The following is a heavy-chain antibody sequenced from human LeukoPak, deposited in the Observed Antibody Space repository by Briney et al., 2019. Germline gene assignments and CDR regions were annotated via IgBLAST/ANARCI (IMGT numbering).Heavy chain of an antibody. J-gene: IGHJ4*02. CDR1: GGSISSSYY. CDR3: ARHPAYSGFDY. V-gene: IGHV4-39*01. CDR2: IYYSGST. D-gene: IGHD1-26*01. Sequence: SETLSLTCTVSGGSISSSYYWGWIRQPPGKGLEWIGSIYYSGSTYYNPSLKSRVTISVDTSKNQFSLKLSSVTAADTAVYYCARHPAYSGFDYWGQGTLVTVSS.